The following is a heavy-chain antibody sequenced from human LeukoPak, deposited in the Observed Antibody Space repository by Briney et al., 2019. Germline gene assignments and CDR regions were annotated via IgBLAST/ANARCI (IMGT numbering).Heavy chain of an antibody. J-gene: IGHJ5*02. CDR1: GFDLNTYE. Sequence: GGSLRLSCAASGFDLNTYEMNWVGQPPGRGREWNADITISGHTKNYADSVKGRFTISRDNAGTSLYLQMNSLRVEDTGVYYCARGDPHADLWGQGTLVIVSS. V-gene: IGHV3-48*03. CDR3: ARGDPHADL. CDR2: ITISGHTK.